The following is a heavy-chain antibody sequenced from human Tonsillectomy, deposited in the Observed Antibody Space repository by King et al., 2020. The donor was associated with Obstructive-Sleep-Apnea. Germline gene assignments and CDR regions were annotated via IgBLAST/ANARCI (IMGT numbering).Heavy chain of an antibody. D-gene: IGHD3-10*01. Sequence: VQLQESGPGLVKPSQTLSLTCSDSGGSISNGAYYWSWIRQHPGKGLEWIGYMYYSGRTSYNPSLKSRVTISVDTAKNQFSLNLSSVTAADTAVYYCARGLSDHGSGSLIYWGQGTLVTVSS. CDR3: ARGLSDHGSGSLIY. CDR2: MYYSGRT. V-gene: IGHV4-31*03. J-gene: IGHJ4*02. CDR1: GGSISNGAYY.